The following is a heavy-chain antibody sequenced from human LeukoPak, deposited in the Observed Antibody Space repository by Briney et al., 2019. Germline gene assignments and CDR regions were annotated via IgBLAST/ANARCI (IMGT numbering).Heavy chain of an antibody. CDR3: AGLPTYSGYDYVDY. CDR2: INHSGGT. V-gene: IGHV4-34*01. D-gene: IGHD5-12*01. J-gene: IGHJ4*02. CDR1: GGSFSGYY. Sequence: SETLSLTCAVYGGSFSGYYWSWIRQPPGKGLEWIREINHSGGTNYNPSLKSRVTISVDTSKNQFTLKLSSVTAADTAVYYCAGLPTYSGYDYVDYWGQGTLVTVSS.